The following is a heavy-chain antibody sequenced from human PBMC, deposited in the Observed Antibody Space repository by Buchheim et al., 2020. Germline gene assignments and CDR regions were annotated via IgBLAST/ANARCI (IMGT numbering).Heavy chain of an antibody. V-gene: IGHV4-39*07. Sequence: QLQLQESGPGLVKPSETLSLTCAVSSGSFRTSSYYWGWIRQPPGKGLEWIGSLVYSWNTYYNPSLKSRVNILIDTFKNQFSLRLNSVTAADTAVYYCARGFTMATTSAFDYWGQGTL. D-gene: IGHD5-12*01. CDR2: LVYSWNT. J-gene: IGHJ4*02. CDR1: SGSFRTSSYY. CDR3: ARGFTMATTSAFDY.